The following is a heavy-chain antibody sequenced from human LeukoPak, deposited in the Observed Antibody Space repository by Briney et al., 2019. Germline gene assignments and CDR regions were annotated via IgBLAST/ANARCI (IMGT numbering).Heavy chain of an antibody. Sequence: SETLSPTCTVSGGSISSSYWSWIRQPPGKGLEWIGYISYSGSTNNNPSLKSRVTISVDTSKNQFSLKLNSVTAADTAVYYCARDRGLLYEPDAFDIWGQGTMVTVSS. D-gene: IGHD3-3*01. CDR2: ISYSGST. V-gene: IGHV4-59*12. J-gene: IGHJ3*02. CDR3: ARDRGLLYEPDAFDI. CDR1: GGSISSSY.